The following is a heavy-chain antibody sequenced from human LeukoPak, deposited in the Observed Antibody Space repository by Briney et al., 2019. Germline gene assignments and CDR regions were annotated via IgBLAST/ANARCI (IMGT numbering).Heavy chain of an antibody. Sequence: SETLSLTCAVYGGSFSGYYWSWIRQHPGKGLEWIGYIYYSGSTYYNPSLKSRVTISVDTSKNQFSLKLSSVTAADTAVYYCARKAYCGGDCYFDYWGQGTLVTVSS. D-gene: IGHD2-21*02. J-gene: IGHJ4*02. CDR1: GGSFSGYY. CDR3: ARKAYCGGDCYFDY. CDR2: IYYSGST. V-gene: IGHV4-31*11.